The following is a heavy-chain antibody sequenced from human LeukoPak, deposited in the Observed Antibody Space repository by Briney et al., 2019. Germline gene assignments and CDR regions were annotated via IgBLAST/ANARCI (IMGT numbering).Heavy chain of an antibody. CDR1: GFTFRAYW. V-gene: IGHV3-7*01. Sequence: GGSLRLSCVDSGFTFRAYWMTWVRQAPGKGLEWVANINEGGSLKYYVDSVTGRFTISRDNTKNSLYLQMNSLRVEDTAVYYCARVGKSGWDFDHWGQGTLVTVSS. D-gene: IGHD6-19*01. CDR3: ARVGKSGWDFDH. CDR2: INEGGSLK. J-gene: IGHJ4*02.